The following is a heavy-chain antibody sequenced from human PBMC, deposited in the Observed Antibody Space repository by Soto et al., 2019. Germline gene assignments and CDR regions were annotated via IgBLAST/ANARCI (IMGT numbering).Heavy chain of an antibody. J-gene: IGHJ3*01. CDR2: IRSNIDGATP. V-gene: IGHV3-15*01. CDR3: TTDWGSGTHYARAFDV. D-gene: IGHD3-16*01. Sequence: ACLRLACASSGFAFKYARMTWVRQAPGKGLEWVGHIRSNIDGATPAYAAPVKGRFTISRDESKNTVELQMNSLITEDTAVYYCTTDWGSGTHYARAFDVWGQGTMVTV. CDR1: GFAFKYAR.